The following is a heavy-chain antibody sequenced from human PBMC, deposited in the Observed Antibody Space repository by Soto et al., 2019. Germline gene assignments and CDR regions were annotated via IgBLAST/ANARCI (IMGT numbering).Heavy chain of an antibody. V-gene: IGHV1-2*02. J-gene: IGHJ5*02. CDR2: INPNSGGT. Sequence: QVQLVQSGAEVKKPGASVKVSCKASGYTFTGYYMHWVRQAPGQGLEWMGWINPNSGGTNYAQKFQGRVTMTRDTSICTAYMELSRLRSDDTAVYYCARGLLWFGELYNWFDPWGQGTLVTVSS. D-gene: IGHD3-10*01. CDR1: GYTFTGYY. CDR3: ARGLLWFGELYNWFDP.